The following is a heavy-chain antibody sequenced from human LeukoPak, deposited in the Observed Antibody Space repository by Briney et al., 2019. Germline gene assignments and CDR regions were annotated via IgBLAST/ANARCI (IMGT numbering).Heavy chain of an antibody. Sequence: GGSLRLSCAASGFTFDDYAMHWVRQAPGKGLEWVSGISWNSGSIGYADSVKGRFTISRDNAKNSLYLQMNSLRAEDTALYYCAKDGYWGQGTLVTVSS. CDR2: ISWNSGSI. V-gene: IGHV3-9*01. CDR3: AKDGY. J-gene: IGHJ4*02. CDR1: GFTFDDYA.